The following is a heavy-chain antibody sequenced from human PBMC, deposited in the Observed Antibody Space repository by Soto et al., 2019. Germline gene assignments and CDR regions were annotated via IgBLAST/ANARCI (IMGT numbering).Heavy chain of an antibody. D-gene: IGHD2-21*01. V-gene: IGHV3-23*01. CDR3: ARGFQSSFGY. J-gene: IGHJ4*02. Sequence: EAQLLESGGGLVQPGGSLRLSCTGSGFTFSNFAMNWVRQAPGKGLEWVSGISGSGDATYYADSVKGRFTISRDSSKNTLYLQMNSLRAEDTAVYYCARGFQSSFGYWGQGTLVTVSS. CDR1: GFTFSNFA. CDR2: ISGSGDAT.